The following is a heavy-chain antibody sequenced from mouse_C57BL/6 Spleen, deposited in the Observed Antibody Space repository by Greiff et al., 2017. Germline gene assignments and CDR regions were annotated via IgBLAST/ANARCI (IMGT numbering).Heavy chain of an antibody. Sequence: QVQLQQPGAELVRPGSSVKLSCKASGYTFTSYWMHWVKQRPIQGLEWIGNIDPSDSETHYNQKFKDKATLTVDKSSSTAYMQRSSLTSEDSAVYYCARSGDYGSSPFAYWGQGTLVTVSA. CDR1: GYTFTSYW. V-gene: IGHV1-52*01. D-gene: IGHD1-1*01. CDR2: IDPSDSET. CDR3: ARSGDYGSSPFAY. J-gene: IGHJ3*01.